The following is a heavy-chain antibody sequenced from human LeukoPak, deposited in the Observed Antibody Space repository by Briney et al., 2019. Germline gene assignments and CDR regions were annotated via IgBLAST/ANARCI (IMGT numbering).Heavy chain of an antibody. Sequence: PGGSLRLSCAASGFTFSSYGMHWVRQAPGKGLEWVAFIRYDGSNKYYADSVKGRFTISRDNSKNTLYLQMNSLRAEDTAVYYCAKIPLRGLTSGDYWGQGTLVTVSS. J-gene: IGHJ4*02. V-gene: IGHV3-30*02. CDR1: GFTFSSYG. D-gene: IGHD1-14*01. CDR2: IRYDGSNK. CDR3: AKIPLRGLTSGDY.